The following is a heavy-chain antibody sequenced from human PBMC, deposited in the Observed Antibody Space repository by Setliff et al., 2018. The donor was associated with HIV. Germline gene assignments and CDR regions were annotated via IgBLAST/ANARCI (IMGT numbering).Heavy chain of an antibody. CDR1: GFTFGDYG. CDR3: ATDCAVVGGTGSLDS. J-gene: IGHJ4*02. D-gene: IGHD1-26*01. V-gene: IGHV3-20*04. Sequence: GSLRLSCAASGFTFGDYGLTWVRQAPGKGLEWVSGINWNGGSKRYADSVKGRFTISRDNAKNSLYLQMNSLRVEDTAVYYCATDCAVVGGTGSLDSWGQGTLVTVSS. CDR2: INWNGGSK.